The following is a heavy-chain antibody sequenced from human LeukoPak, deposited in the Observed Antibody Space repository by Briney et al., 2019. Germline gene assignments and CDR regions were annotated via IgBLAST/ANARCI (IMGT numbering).Heavy chain of an antibody. CDR2: ISSSSSYI. V-gene: IGHV3-21*01. J-gene: IGHJ5*02. Sequence: GGSLRLSCAASGFTFSSYSMNWVRQAPGKGLEWVASISSSSSYIYYADSVKGRFTISRDNAKNSLYLQMNSLRAEDTTVYYCARVRDSNIWFGELHWFDPWGQGTLVTVSS. CDR1: GFTFSSYS. CDR3: ARVRDSNIWFGELHWFDP. D-gene: IGHD3-10*01.